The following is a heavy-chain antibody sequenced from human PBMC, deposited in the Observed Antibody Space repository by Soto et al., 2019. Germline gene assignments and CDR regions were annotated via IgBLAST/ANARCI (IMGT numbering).Heavy chain of an antibody. V-gene: IGHV3-21*01. Sequence: EVQLVESGGGLVKPGGSLSLSCAASGFTFSSYSMNWVRQAPGKGLEWVSSISSSSSYIYYADSVKGRFTISRDNAKNSLYLQMNSLRAEDTAVYYCAIEPPGFTQPPHYGMDVWGQGTTVTVSS. D-gene: IGHD1-1*01. J-gene: IGHJ6*02. CDR1: GFTFSSYS. CDR3: AIEPPGFTQPPHYGMDV. CDR2: ISSSSSYI.